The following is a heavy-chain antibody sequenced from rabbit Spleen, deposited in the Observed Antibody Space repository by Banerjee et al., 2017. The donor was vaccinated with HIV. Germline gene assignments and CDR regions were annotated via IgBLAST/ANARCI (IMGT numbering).Heavy chain of an antibody. CDR2: INSGSGNT. Sequence: QSLEESGGDLVKPGASLTLTCTASGFSFSDWICWVRQAPGKGLEWIGCINSGSGNTYYASWAKGRFTISKTSSTVTLQMTSLTVADTATYFCARDLAGAIGWNFYLWGPGTLVTVS. D-gene: IGHD4-1*01. V-gene: IGHV1S40*01. J-gene: IGHJ4*01. CDR1: GFSFSDW. CDR3: ARDLAGAIGWNFYL.